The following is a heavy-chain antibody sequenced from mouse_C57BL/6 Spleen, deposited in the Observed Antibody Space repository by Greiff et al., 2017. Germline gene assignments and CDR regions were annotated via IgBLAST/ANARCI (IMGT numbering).Heavy chain of an antibody. CDR3: ARGGNYLYYFDY. D-gene: IGHD2-1*01. J-gene: IGHJ2*01. V-gene: IGHV5-17*01. Sequence: EVKLVESGGGLVKPGGSLKLSCAASGFTFSDYGMHWVRQAPEKGLEWVAYISSGSSTIYYADTVQGRFTISRDNAKTTLFLQMTSLRSEDTAMYYCARGGNYLYYFDYGGQGTTLTVSS. CDR1: GFTFSDYG. CDR2: ISSGSSTI.